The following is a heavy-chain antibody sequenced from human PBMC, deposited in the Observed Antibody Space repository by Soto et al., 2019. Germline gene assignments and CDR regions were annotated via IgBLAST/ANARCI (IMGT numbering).Heavy chain of an antibody. Sequence: QVQLVQSGAEVKKPGSSVKVSCKASGGTFSSYAISWVRQAPGQGLEWMGGIIPIFGTANYAQKFQGRGTITADESTSTAYMELSSLRSEDTAVYYCARENVDIVATEYYYYGMDVWGQGTTVTVSS. V-gene: IGHV1-69*01. CDR3: ARENVDIVATEYYYYGMDV. J-gene: IGHJ6*02. CDR2: IIPIFGTA. D-gene: IGHD5-12*01. CDR1: GGTFSSYA.